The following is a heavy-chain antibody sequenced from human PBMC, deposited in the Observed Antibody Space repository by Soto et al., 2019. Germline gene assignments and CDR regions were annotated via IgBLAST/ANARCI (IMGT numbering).Heavy chain of an antibody. J-gene: IGHJ4*02. V-gene: IGHV3-9*01. CDR3: AKGRYASWSPYYFGS. D-gene: IGHD3-16*01. Sequence: SLSLSIVGTGLHFDDFSVHWVRQAPGKGLEWVSGITWNSRVLAYADSVKGRFTISRDNARNSLYLQMDSLRDEDTALYYCAKGRYASWSPYYFGSWGQGTLVTVSS. CDR2: ITWNSRVL. CDR1: GLHFDDFS.